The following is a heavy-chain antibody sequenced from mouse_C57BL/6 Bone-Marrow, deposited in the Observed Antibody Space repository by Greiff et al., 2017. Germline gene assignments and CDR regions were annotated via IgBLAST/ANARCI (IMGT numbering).Heavy chain of an antibody. D-gene: IGHD1-1*01. Sequence: EVQLVESGGGLVQPGGSLKLSCAASGFTFSDYGMAWVRQAPRKGPEWVAFISNLAYSIYYADTVTGRFTISRENAKNTLYLEMSSLRSEDTAMYYCARHDYYGSSYYAMDYWGQGTSVTVSS. CDR1: GFTFSDYG. V-gene: IGHV5-15*01. J-gene: IGHJ4*01. CDR3: ARHDYYGSSYYAMDY. CDR2: ISNLAYSI.